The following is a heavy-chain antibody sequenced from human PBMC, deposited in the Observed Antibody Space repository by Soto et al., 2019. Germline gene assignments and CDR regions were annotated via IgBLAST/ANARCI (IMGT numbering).Heavy chain of an antibody. Sequence: EVQLVESGGGLVQPGRSLRLSCAASGFTFDDYAMHWVRQAPGKGLEWVSGISWTSGSIGYAYSVKGRFTISRDNAKNSLYLQMNSLRAEDTALYYCAQVDCSSTSCYHLDYWGQGTLVTVSS. CDR3: AQVDCSSTSCYHLDY. V-gene: IGHV3-9*01. D-gene: IGHD2-2*01. CDR2: ISWTSGSI. CDR1: GFTFDDYA. J-gene: IGHJ4*02.